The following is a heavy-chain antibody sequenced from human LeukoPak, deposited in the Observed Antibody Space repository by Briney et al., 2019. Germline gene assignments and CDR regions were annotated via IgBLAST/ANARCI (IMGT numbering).Heavy chain of an antibody. CDR3: AKAFPRYCSSTSCFKGGLGYFDY. D-gene: IGHD2-2*01. J-gene: IGHJ4*02. CDR2: IYSGGST. CDR1: GFTVSSNY. Sequence: GGSLRLSCAASGFTVSSNYMSWVRQAPGKGLEWVSVIYSGGSTYYADSVKGRFTISRDNSKNTLYLQMNSLRAEDTAVYYCAKAFPRYCSSTSCFKGGLGYFDYWGQGTLVTVSS. V-gene: IGHV3-53*01.